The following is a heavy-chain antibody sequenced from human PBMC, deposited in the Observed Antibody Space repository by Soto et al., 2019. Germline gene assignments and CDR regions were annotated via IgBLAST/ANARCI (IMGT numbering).Heavy chain of an antibody. V-gene: IGHV3-23*01. CDR1: GFTFSKYA. CDR2: ITGSGLTI. Sequence: GGSLRLSCEASGFTFSKYAMIWVRQAPGKGQEWVSGITGSGLTIEHSASVKGRFTISRDNSKNTVYLQMNSLRAEDTAIYYCAKDDVSGDGLWLVSDWGQGTPVTVS. D-gene: IGHD2-21*02. J-gene: IGHJ4*02. CDR3: AKDDVSGDGLWLVSD.